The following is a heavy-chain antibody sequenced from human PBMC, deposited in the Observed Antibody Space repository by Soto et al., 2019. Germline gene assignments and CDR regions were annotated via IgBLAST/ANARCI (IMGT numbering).Heavy chain of an antibody. CDR1: GFTFSSYG. D-gene: IGHD6-13*01. CDR3: AKDPRIAAAAPFGWFDP. V-gene: IGHV3-30*18. J-gene: IGHJ5*02. Sequence: GGSLRLSCAASGFTFSSYGMHWVRQAPGKGLEWVAVISYDGSNKYYADSVKGRFTISRDNSKNTLYLQMNSLRAEDTAVYYCAKDPRIAAAAPFGWFDPWGQGTLVTVSS. CDR2: ISYDGSNK.